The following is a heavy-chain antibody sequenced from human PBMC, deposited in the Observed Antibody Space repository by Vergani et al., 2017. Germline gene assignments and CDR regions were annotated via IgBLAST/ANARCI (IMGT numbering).Heavy chain of an antibody. J-gene: IGHJ5*02. CDR2: IYYSGST. V-gene: IGHV4-59*01. CDR3: ARDLSSSTEVRWFDP. CDR1: GCSISSYY. D-gene: IGHD6-13*01. Sequence: QVQLQESGPGLEKPSETLSLTCTVSGCSISSYYWRWIRQPPGKGLEWIGYIYYSGSTNYNPSLKSRVTISVDTSKNQFSLKLSSVTSADTAVYYCARDLSSSTEVRWFDPWGQGTLVTVSS.